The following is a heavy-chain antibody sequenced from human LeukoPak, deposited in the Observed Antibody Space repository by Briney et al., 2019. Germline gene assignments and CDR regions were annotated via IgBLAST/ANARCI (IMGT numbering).Heavy chain of an antibody. J-gene: IGHJ4*02. D-gene: IGHD5-24*01. CDR3: VKDDGWVQYAN. V-gene: IGHV3-23*01. Sequence: GGSLRLSCAASGFTFSTYGMGWVRQAPGKGLEWVSGIRADAVTTYYADSVKGRFIISRDNSKNTVYLQMNSLSAEDAAVYYCVKDDGWVQYANWGQGTLVTVSS. CDR2: IRADAVTT. CDR1: GFTFSTYG.